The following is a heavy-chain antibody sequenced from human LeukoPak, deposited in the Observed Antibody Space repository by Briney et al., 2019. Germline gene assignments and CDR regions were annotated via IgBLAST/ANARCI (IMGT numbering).Heavy chain of an antibody. CDR1: GLAFSSYR. CDR3: ARVQYSCSSFDY. J-gene: IGHJ4*02. D-gene: IGHD6-13*01. Sequence: PGGAVRLSCVASGLAFSSYRMNWVRQDPGKGLEWVSAISSSSSYIYYADSVKGRFTISRDNAKNSLYLQMNSLRAEDTAVYYCARVQYSCSSFDYWGQGTLVTVSS. V-gene: IGHV3-21*01. CDR2: ISSSSSYI.